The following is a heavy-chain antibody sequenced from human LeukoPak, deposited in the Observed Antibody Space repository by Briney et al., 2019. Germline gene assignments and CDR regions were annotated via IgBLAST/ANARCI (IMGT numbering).Heavy chain of an antibody. D-gene: IGHD2-15*01. J-gene: IGHJ4*02. CDR3: ARKGGTFDS. CDR2: TYYSGTT. V-gene: IGHV4-59*08. Sequence: SETLSLTCTVSGGSINYYYWSWIRQPPGKGLEWIGYTYYSGTTNYNPSLKSRVTISVDTSKNEFSLNLSSVTAADTALYYCARKGGTFDSWGQGILVTVSS. CDR1: GGSINYYY.